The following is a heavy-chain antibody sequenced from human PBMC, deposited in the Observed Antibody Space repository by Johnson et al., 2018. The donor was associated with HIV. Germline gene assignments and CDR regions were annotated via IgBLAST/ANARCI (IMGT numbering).Heavy chain of an antibody. D-gene: IGHD6-19*01. Sequence: VQLVESGGGLVQPGGSLRLSCAASGFTVSSNYMSWVRQAPGKGLEWVSVIYSGGSTYYADSVKGRLTISRDNSKNTLYLQMNSLRAEDTAVYYCARGYSSGWYQAFDIWGQGTMVTVSS. CDR3: ARGYSSGWYQAFDI. CDR2: IYSGGST. CDR1: GFTVSSNY. V-gene: IGHV3-66*01. J-gene: IGHJ3*02.